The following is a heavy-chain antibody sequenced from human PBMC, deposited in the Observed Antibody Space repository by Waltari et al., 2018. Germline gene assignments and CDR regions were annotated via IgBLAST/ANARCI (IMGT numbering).Heavy chain of an antibody. CDR2: TYYRSKWYN. CDR3: ARARSGSYPDY. J-gene: IGHJ4*02. Sequence: QVQLQQSGPGLVTPSPPLSLTCAISGDSVPSNGAALNWFRPTPSRGLEWLRRTYYRSKWYNDYAESVKSRITIIPDTSKNQFSLQLNSVTPEDTAVYYCARARSGSYPDYWGQGTLVTVSS. V-gene: IGHV6-1*01. CDR1: GDSVPSNGAA. D-gene: IGHD1-26*01.